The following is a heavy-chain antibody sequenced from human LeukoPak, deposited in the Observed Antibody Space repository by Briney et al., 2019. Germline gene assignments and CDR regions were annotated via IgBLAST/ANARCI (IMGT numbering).Heavy chain of an antibody. D-gene: IGHD5-24*01. Sequence: SETLSLTCSVSGGSISSSSSYWGWIRQPPGKGLEWIGSIDYSGSSFDNPALKSRVTISVDTSKNQFSLKLSSVTAADTAVYYCARHRSGWLQSSFDYWGQGTLVTVSS. J-gene: IGHJ4*02. V-gene: IGHV4-39*01. CDR2: IDYSGSS. CDR1: GGSISSSSSY. CDR3: ARHRSGWLQSSFDY.